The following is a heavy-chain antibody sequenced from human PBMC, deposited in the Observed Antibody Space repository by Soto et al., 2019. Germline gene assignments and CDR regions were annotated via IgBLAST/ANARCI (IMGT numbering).Heavy chain of an antibody. J-gene: IGHJ4*02. V-gene: IGHV3-30*18. Sequence: PGGSLRLSCAASGFTFSSYGMHWVRQAPGKGLEWVAVISYDGSNKYYADSVKGRFTISRDNSKNTLYLQMNSLRAEDTAVYYCAKDHGSPPTLGNWGQGTLVTVSS. CDR3: AKDHGSPPTLGN. CDR1: GFTFSSYG. CDR2: ISYDGSNK. D-gene: IGHD6-13*01.